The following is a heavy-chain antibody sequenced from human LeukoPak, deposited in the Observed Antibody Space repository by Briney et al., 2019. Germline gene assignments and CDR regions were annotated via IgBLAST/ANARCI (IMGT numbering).Heavy chain of an antibody. Sequence: ASETLSLTCAVYGASFSGYYWSWIRQPPGKGLEWIGEINHSGSTNYNPSLKSRVTISVDTSKNQFSLKLSSVTAADTAVYYCARVNGSVPRWFDPWGQGTLVTVSS. CDR2: INHSGST. CDR1: GASFSGYY. CDR3: ARVNGSVPRWFDP. V-gene: IGHV4-34*01. D-gene: IGHD3-10*01. J-gene: IGHJ5*02.